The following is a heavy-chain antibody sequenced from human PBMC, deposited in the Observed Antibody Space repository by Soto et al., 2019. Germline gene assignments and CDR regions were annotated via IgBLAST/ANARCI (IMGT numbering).Heavy chain of an antibody. CDR3: VRAAYDYGDYGQYYYYYGMDV. D-gene: IGHD4-17*01. Sequence: PSETLSLTCGVSGGSVSSANYYWSWIRQPPGKGLEWIGYIYRSGGTKYNHSLKSRVTISIDTSKNQFSLKLSSVTAADTAVYYCVRAAYDYGDYGQYYYYYGMDVWGQGTTVTVS. V-gene: IGHV4-61*01. CDR2: IYRSGGT. CDR1: GGSVSSANYY. J-gene: IGHJ6*02.